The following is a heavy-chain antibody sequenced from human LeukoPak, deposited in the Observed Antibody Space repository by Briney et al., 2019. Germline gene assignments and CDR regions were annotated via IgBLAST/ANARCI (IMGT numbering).Heavy chain of an antibody. CDR1: GYTFTSYA. Sequence: SVKVSCKASGYTFTSYAMHWVRQAPGQRLEWMGRIIPILGIANYAQKLQGRVTITADKSTSTAYMELSSLRSEDTAVYYCAKDKVGATTSMGYWGQGTLVTVSS. J-gene: IGHJ4*02. CDR2: IIPILGIA. D-gene: IGHD1-26*01. CDR3: AKDKVGATTSMGY. V-gene: IGHV1-69*04.